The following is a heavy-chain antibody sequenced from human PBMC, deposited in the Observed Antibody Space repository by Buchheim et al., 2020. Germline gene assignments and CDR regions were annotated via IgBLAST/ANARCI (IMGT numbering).Heavy chain of an antibody. V-gene: IGHV4-31*03. D-gene: IGHD6-13*01. J-gene: IGHJ6*02. CDR3: ARVGSAAYSYYYGMDV. Sequence: QVQLQESGPGLVKPSQTLSLTCTVSGGSISSGGYYWSWIRQHPGKGLEWIGYIYYRGSTYYNPSLKSRVTISVDTSKKQFSLKLSSVTAADTAVYYCARVGSAAYSYYYGMDVWGQGTT. CDR1: GGSISSGGYY. CDR2: IYYRGST.